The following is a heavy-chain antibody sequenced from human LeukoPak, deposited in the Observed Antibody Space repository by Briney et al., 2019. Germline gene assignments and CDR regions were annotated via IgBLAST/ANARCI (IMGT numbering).Heavy chain of an antibody. CDR3: ARERKDGMDV. Sequence: PGGSLRLSCAASGFTFSSYGMHWVRQDPGKGLEWVAVIWYDGSNKYYADSVKGRFTISRDNSKNTLYLQMNSLRAEDTAVYYCARERKDGMDVWGKGTTVTVSS. D-gene: IGHD1-14*01. CDR2: IWYDGSNK. J-gene: IGHJ6*04. CDR1: GFTFSSYG. V-gene: IGHV3-33*01.